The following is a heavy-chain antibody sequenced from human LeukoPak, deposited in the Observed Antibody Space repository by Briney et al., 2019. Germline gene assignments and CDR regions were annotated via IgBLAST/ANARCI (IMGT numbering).Heavy chain of an antibody. J-gene: IGHJ5*02. CDR3: ARGPMIVVVITIRNWFDP. V-gene: IGHV4-59*12. CDR2: IYYSGST. CDR1: GGSISSYY. Sequence: SETLSLTCTVSGGSISSYYWSWLRQPPGKGLEGIGYIYYSGSTNYNPSLTSRVTISVDTSKNQFSLKLSSVTAADTAVYYCARGPMIVVVITIRNWFDPWGQGTLVTVSS. D-gene: IGHD3-22*01.